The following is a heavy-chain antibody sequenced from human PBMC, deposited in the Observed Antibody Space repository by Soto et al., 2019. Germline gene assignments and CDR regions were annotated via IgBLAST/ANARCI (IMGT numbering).Heavy chain of an antibody. CDR2: ISYDGSNK. V-gene: IGHV3-30-3*01. CDR1: GFTFSSYA. Sequence: SLRLSCAASGFTFSSYAMHWVRQAPGKGLEWVAVISYDGSNKYYADSVKGRFTISRDNSKNTLYLQMNSLRAEDTAVYYCARDPSGSYSGAFDIWGQGTMVTVSS. CDR3: ARDPSGSYSGAFDI. D-gene: IGHD1-26*01. J-gene: IGHJ3*02.